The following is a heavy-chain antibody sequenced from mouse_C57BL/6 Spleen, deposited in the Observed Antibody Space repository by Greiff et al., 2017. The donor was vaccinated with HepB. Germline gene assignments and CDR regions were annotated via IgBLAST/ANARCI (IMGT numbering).Heavy chain of an antibody. CDR2: IYPGDGDT. D-gene: IGHD1-1*01. CDR3: ARMEGHYYGSSYFDY. CDR1: GYAFSSSW. V-gene: IGHV1-82*01. J-gene: IGHJ2*01. Sequence: VQLQQSGPELVKPGASVKISCKASGYAFSSSWMNWVKQRPGKGLEWIGRIYPGDGDTNYNGKFKGKATLTADKSSSTAYMQLSSLTSEDSAVYCCARMEGHYYGSSYFDYWGQGTTLTVSS.